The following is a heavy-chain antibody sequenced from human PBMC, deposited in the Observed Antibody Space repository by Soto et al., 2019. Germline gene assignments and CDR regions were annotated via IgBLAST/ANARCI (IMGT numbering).Heavy chain of an antibody. D-gene: IGHD3-22*01. CDR3: ASLNYYDSSGYYEGYY. V-gene: IGHV4-31*03. Sequence: QVQLQESGPGLVKPSQTLSLTCTVSGGSISSGGYYWSWIRQHPGKGLEWIGYIYYSGSTYYNPPLKSRVTIPVDSSKNQFSLKLSSVTAADTAVYYCASLNYYDSSGYYEGYYWVQGTLVTVSS. CDR2: IYYSGST. CDR1: GGSISSGGYY. J-gene: IGHJ4*02.